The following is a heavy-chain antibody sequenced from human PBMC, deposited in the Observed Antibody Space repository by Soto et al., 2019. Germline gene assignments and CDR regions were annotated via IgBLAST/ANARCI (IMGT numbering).Heavy chain of an antibody. V-gene: IGHV3-73*01. CDR3: TSNNWKSPLRSYYMDV. Sequence: GGSLRLSCAASGFTFSGSAMHWVRQASGKGLEWVGRIRSKANSYATAYAASVKGRFTISRDDSKNTAYLQMNSLKTEDTAVYYCTSNNWKSPLRSYYMDVWGKGTTVTVSS. CDR2: IRSKANSYAT. D-gene: IGHD1-20*01. CDR1: GFTFSGSA. J-gene: IGHJ6*03.